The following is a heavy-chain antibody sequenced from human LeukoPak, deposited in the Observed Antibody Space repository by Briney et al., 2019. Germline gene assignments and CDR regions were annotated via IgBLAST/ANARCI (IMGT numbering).Heavy chain of an antibody. CDR3: ARDLDWILFDY. D-gene: IGHD3-9*01. V-gene: IGHV3-74*03. Sequence: GGSLRLSCAASGFTFSTYWMHWVRQAPGKGLVWVAHIRPEGTTTAYADSVKGRFTISRDNAKNTLFLQMNSLSAEDTAVYYCARDLDWILFDYWGQGTLVTVSS. CDR2: IRPEGTTT. CDR1: GFTFSTYW. J-gene: IGHJ4*02.